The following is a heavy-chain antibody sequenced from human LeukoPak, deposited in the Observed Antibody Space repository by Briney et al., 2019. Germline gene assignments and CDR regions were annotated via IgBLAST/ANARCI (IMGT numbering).Heavy chain of an antibody. CDR2: ISYDGSNK. CDR1: GFTFSSYA. J-gene: IGHJ5*02. D-gene: IGHD4-17*01. Sequence: GGSLRLSCAASGFTFSSYAMHWVRQAPGKGLEWVAVISYDGSNKYYADPVKGRFTISRDNSKNTLYLQMSSLRAEDTAVYYCARDRVDYGDGRNWFDPWGQGTLVTVSS. V-gene: IGHV3-30*04. CDR3: ARDRVDYGDGRNWFDP.